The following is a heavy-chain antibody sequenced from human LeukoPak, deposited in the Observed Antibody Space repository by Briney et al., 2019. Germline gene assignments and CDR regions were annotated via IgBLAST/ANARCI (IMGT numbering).Heavy chain of an antibody. V-gene: IGHV1-8*01. J-gene: IGHJ5*02. CDR1: GYTFTSYD. D-gene: IGHD3-22*01. Sequence: ASVKVSCKASGYTFTSYDINWVRQATEQGLEWMGWMNPNSGNTGYAQKFQGRVTMTRNTSISTAYMELSSLRSEDTAVYYCARGLTYYYDSSGYYYWFDPWGQGTLVTVSS. CDR3: ARGLTYYYDSSGYYYWFDP. CDR2: MNPNSGNT.